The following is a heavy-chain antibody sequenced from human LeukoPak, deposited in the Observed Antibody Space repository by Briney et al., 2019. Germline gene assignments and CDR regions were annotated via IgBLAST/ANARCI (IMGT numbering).Heavy chain of an antibody. CDR3: ARARSGSYPDF. Sequence: SQTLSLTCAISVDSDSSLSAACDWIRQSPSRGLEWVGRTYYRSKWYTDYAVSGTSRITINPDTSKNQFSLQLNSVTPEDTAVYYCARARSGSYPDFWGQGTLVTVSS. J-gene: IGHJ4*02. D-gene: IGHD1-26*01. V-gene: IGHV6-1*01. CDR1: VDSDSSLSAA. CDR2: TYYRSKWYT.